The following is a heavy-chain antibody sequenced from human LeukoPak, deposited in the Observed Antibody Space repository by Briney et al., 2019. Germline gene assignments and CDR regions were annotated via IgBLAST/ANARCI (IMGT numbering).Heavy chain of an antibody. Sequence: RVSVMRPWWACVLSGRSVAMGGGRLVPGKGLEWVSGISASGGSTSYADSVRGRFTISRDNSKNTLYVQMNSLRDEDTAVYYCAKDQRWESPHYLDSWGQGTLVTVSS. CDR1: VLSGRSVA. D-gene: IGHD1-26*01. J-gene: IGHJ4*02. V-gene: IGHV3-23*01. CDR2: ISASGGST. CDR3: AKDQRWESPHYLDS.